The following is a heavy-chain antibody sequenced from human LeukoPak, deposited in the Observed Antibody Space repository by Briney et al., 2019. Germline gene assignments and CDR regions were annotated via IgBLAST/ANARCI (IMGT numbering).Heavy chain of an antibody. V-gene: IGHV3-30-3*01. CDR3: ARDHERYFDY. CDR1: GFTFSSYA. CDR2: ISYDGSNK. Sequence: GGSLRLSCAASGFTFSSYAMHWVRQAPGKGLEWVAVISYDGSNKYYADSVKGRFTISRDNSKNTLYLQMNSLRAEDTAVYYCARDHERYFDYRGQGTLVTVSS. J-gene: IGHJ4*02.